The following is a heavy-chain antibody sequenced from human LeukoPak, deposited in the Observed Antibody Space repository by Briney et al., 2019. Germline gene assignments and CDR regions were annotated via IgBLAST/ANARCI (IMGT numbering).Heavy chain of an antibody. V-gene: IGHV4-59*08. CDR2: IFYSGST. CDR1: GGSISNYY. CDR3: ARQSYYYGSSAYYLDY. Sequence: PSETLSLTCTVSGGSISNYYWSWVRQPPGKGLEWIGYIFYSGSTNYNPSLKSRVTISVDTSKSHFSLKLTSVTAADTAMYYCARQSYYYGSSAYYLDYWGQGTLVTVSS. D-gene: IGHD3-22*01. J-gene: IGHJ4*02.